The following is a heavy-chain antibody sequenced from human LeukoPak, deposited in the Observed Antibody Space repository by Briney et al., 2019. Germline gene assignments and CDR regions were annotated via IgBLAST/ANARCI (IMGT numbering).Heavy chain of an antibody. Sequence: MPSETLSLTCTVSGGSISGSCWSWIRQPPGKGLEWIGYIYYSGTTNYNPSLKSRVTISVDTSKNQFSLKLSSVTAADTAVYYCARGVYIAAAQYGYWGQGTLVTVSS. V-gene: IGHV4-59*01. CDR3: ARGVYIAAAQYGY. CDR1: GGSISGSC. J-gene: IGHJ4*02. CDR2: IYYSGTT. D-gene: IGHD6-13*01.